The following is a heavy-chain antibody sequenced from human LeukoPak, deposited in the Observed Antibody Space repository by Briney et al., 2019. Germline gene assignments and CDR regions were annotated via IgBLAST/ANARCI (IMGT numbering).Heavy chain of an antibody. CDR2: ISSSSSYI. V-gene: IGHV3-21*01. CDR3: AAEYDSSGRYYYYYYGMDV. CDR1: GFTFSSYS. D-gene: IGHD3-22*01. Sequence: GGSLRLSCAASGFTFSSYSMNWVRQAPGKGLEWVSSISSSSSYIYYADSVKGRFTISRDNAKNSLYLQMNSLRAEDTAVYYCAAEYDSSGRYYYYYYGMDVWGQGTTVTVSS. J-gene: IGHJ6*02.